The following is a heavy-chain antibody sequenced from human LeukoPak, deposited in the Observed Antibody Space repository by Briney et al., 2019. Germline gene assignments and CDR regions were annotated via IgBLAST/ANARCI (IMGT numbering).Heavy chain of an antibody. D-gene: IGHD3-9*01. Sequence: ASVKVSCKAPGYTFTGYYMHWVRQAPGQGLEWMGRINPNSGGTNYAQKFQGRVTMTTNTSTSTAYMELRSLRSDDTTVYYCARAGRSKFDCAIWGQGTLVTVSS. CDR3: ARAGRSKFDCAI. CDR1: GYTFTGYY. V-gene: IGHV1-2*06. J-gene: IGHJ4*02. CDR2: INPNSGGT.